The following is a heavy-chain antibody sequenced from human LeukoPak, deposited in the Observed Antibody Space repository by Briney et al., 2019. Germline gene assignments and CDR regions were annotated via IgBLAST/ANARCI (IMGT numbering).Heavy chain of an antibody. CDR2: IWYDGSNK. D-gene: IGHD5-18*01. CDR1: GFTFSSYG. Sequence: PRRSLRLSCAASGFTFSSYGMHWVRQAPGKGLEWVAVIWYDGSNKYYADSVKGRFTISRDNSKNTLYLQMNSLRPEDTAVYYCARGYSFGQYFDSWGQGTLVTVSS. CDR3: ARGYSFGQYFDS. J-gene: IGHJ4*02. V-gene: IGHV3-33*01.